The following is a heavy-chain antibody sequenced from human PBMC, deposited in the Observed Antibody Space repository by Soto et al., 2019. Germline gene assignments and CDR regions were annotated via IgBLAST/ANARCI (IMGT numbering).Heavy chain of an antibody. CDR3: ARDPNSNYYDSSGISDY. D-gene: IGHD3-22*01. CDR1: GFTFSSYS. Sequence: EVQLVESGGGLVKPGGSLRLSCAASGFTFSSYSMNWVRQAPGKGLEWVSSISSSSSYIYYADSVKGRFTISRDNAKNSLYLQMNSLRAEDTAVYYCARDPNSNYYDSSGISDYWGQGTLATVSS. J-gene: IGHJ4*02. V-gene: IGHV3-21*01. CDR2: ISSSSSYI.